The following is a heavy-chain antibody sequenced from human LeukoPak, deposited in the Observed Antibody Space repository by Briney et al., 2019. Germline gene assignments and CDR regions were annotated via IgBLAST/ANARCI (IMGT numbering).Heavy chain of an antibody. CDR3: AKYCGGDCYGMDV. Sequence: GGSLRLSCAASGFTFSTYSMNWVRQAPGKGLEWVSYISSSSSTIYYADSVKGRFTISRDNAKNSLYLQMNSLRAEDTAVYYCAKYCGGDCYGMDVWGQGTTVTVSS. J-gene: IGHJ6*02. D-gene: IGHD2-21*01. V-gene: IGHV3-48*01. CDR1: GFTFSTYS. CDR2: ISSSSSTI.